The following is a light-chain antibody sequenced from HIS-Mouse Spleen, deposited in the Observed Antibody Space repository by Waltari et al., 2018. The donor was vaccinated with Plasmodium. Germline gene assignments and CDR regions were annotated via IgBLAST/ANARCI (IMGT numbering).Light chain of an antibody. CDR1: QGISSY. J-gene: IGKJ4*01. CDR2: AAS. Sequence: AIRMTQSPSSFSASTGDRVTITCRASQGISSYLAWYQQKPGKAPKLLIYAASTLQSGVPSRVSGSGSGTDFTLTISCLQSEDFATYYCQHYYSYLLTFGGGTKVEIK. CDR3: QHYYSYLLT. V-gene: IGKV1-8*01.